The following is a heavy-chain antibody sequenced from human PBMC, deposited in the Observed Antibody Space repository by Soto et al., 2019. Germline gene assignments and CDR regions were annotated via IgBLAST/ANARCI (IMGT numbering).Heavy chain of an antibody. CDR3: ARGRDIVVVVAATPARWFDP. D-gene: IGHD2-15*01. V-gene: IGHV3-11*01. J-gene: IGHJ5*02. CDR1: GFTFSDYY. CDR2: ISSSVSTI. Sequence: GGSLRLSCAASGFTFSDYYMSWIRQAPGKGLEWVSYISSSVSTIYYADSVKGRFTISRDNAKNSLYLQMNSLRAEDTAVYYCARGRDIVVVVAATPARWFDPWGQGTLVTVSS.